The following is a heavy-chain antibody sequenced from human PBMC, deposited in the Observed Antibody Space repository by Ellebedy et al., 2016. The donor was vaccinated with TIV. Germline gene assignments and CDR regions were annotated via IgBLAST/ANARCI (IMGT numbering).Heavy chain of an antibody. CDR3: AKAQDGSVWYHY. CDR2: ISYDGSRK. D-gene: IGHD6-19*01. J-gene: IGHJ4*02. CDR1: GFIFSNFG. V-gene: IGHV3-30*18. Sequence: GESLKISXVASGFIFSNFGVHWVRQVPGKGLEWLAVISYDGSRKYYADTVKGRFTVSRDNSKNTLYLQMNSLRADDAAVYYCAKAQDGSVWYHYWGQGTLVTVSS.